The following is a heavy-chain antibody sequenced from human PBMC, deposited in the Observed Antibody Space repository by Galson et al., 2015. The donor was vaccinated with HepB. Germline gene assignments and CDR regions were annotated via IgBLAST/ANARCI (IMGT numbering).Heavy chain of an antibody. V-gene: IGHV3-23*01. CDR2: ISGSGGST. D-gene: IGHD5-24*01. J-gene: IGHJ4*02. CDR3: AKDWIGRDGYYFDY. Sequence: SLRLSCAASGFTFSSYAMSWVRQAPGKGLEWVSAISGSGGSTYYADSVKGRFTISRDNSKNTLCLQMNSLRAEDTAVYYCAKDWIGRDGYYFDYWGQGTLVTVSS. CDR1: GFTFSSYA.